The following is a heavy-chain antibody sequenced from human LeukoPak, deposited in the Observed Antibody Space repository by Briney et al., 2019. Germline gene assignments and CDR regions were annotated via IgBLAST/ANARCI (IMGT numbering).Heavy chain of an antibody. CDR3: ARGTLDYDVVTGIHYYYMDV. D-gene: IGHD3-9*01. CDR1: GYPFISYE. V-gene: IGHV1-8*01. Sequence: ASVKVSCKASGYPFISYEINWVRQATGEGLEWMGWMKPDSGNSAYAQKFRGRVTLSSNSSINTAYMEVSSLGSDDTAVYFCARGTLDYDVVTGIHYYYMDVWGTGTTVTVSS. CDR2: MKPDSGNS. J-gene: IGHJ6*03.